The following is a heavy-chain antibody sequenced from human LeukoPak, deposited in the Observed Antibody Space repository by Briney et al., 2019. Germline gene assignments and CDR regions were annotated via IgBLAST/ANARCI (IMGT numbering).Heavy chain of an antibody. D-gene: IGHD2-2*01. V-gene: IGHV4-34*01. J-gene: IGHJ4*02. CDR1: GGSFSGYY. CDR3: ARVGYCSSTSCIEVKGFDY. Sequence: PSETLSLTCAVYGGSFSGYYWSWIRQPPGEGLEWIGEINHSGSTNYNPSLKSRVTISVDTSKNQFSLKLSSVTAADTAVYYCARVGYCSSTSCIEVKGFDYWGQGTLVTVSS. CDR2: INHSGST.